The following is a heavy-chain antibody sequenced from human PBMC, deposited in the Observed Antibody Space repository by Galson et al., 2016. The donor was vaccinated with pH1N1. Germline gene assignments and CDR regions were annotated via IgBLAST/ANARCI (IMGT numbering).Heavy chain of an antibody. J-gene: IGHJ3*01. CDR1: GYTFNGFA. D-gene: IGHD5-18*01. CDR3: ARDLDSDSYHAKDAFDS. V-gene: IGHV1-3*01. CDR2: INADNGNT. Sequence: QSGAEVKKPGASVKVSCKAPGYTFNGFAVFWVRQAPGQRLEWLGWINADNGNTKYSQKMQGRVTITRDTTASTSYMELRSLTFADTAVYYCARDLDSDSYHAKDAFDSWGGGTQVIVSA.